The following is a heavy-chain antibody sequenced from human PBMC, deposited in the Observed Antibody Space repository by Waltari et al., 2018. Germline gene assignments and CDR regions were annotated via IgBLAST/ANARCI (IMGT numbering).Heavy chain of an antibody. CDR1: GFTFSSYG. D-gene: IGHD6-13*01. CDR3: AKDRSSSAIFDY. CDR2: ISFDGSNK. V-gene: IGHV3-30*18. J-gene: IGHJ4*02. Sequence: QVQLVESGGGVVQPGRSLRLSCTVSGFTFSSYGMHWVSQAPGKGLEWVAVISFDGSNKYYADSVKGRFTVSRDNSKNTLYLQMNSLRTEDTAVYYCAKDRSSSAIFDYWGQGTLVTVSS.